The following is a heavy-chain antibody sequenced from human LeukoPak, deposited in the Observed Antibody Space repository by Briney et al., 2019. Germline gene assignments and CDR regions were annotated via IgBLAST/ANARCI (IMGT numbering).Heavy chain of an antibody. Sequence: SVKVSCKVSGYTLTELSMHWVRQAPGQGLEWMGGIIPIFGTANYAQKFQGRVTITADESTSTAYMELSSLRSEDTAVYYCARFTPPWATDLGNYDFWSGPDYWGQGTLVTVSS. D-gene: IGHD3-3*01. CDR1: GYTLTELS. CDR2: IIPIFGTA. J-gene: IGHJ4*02. CDR3: ARFTPPWATDLGNYDFWSGPDY. V-gene: IGHV1-69*13.